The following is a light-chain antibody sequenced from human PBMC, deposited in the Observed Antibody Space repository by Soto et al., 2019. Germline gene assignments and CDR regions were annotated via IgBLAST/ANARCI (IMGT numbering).Light chain of an antibody. CDR2: SAS. V-gene: IGKV3-20*01. Sequence: VLTQSPVTLSLSPGERATLFCRAGQSVSSSDLAWYQQKPDQAPRLLIYSASSRATGIPNRFSGSGSGTDFTLTISSLEPEDVAVYYCQHYRNSPLTFGGGTKVDIK. CDR3: QHYRNSPLT. J-gene: IGKJ4*01. CDR1: QSVSSSD.